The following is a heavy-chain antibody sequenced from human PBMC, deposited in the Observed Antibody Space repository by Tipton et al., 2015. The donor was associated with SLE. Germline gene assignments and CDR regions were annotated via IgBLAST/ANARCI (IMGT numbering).Heavy chain of an antibody. CDR3: ASLYGSGSYAGGMDV. CDR2: VFRSGST. CDR1: GVSITSDYW. Sequence: TLSLTCSVSGVSITSDYWWNWVRQPPGKGLEWIGEEEVFRSGSTYYNPSLKSRVTISVDTSKNQFSLKLSSVTAADTAVYYCASLYGSGSYAGGMDVWGQGTTVTVSS. J-gene: IGHJ6*02. V-gene: IGHV4-4*02. D-gene: IGHD3-10*01.